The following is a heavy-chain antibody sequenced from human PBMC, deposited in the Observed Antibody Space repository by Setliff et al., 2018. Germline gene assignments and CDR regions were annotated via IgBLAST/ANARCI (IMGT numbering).Heavy chain of an antibody. V-gene: IGHV5-51*01. D-gene: IGHD3-22*01. CDR2: IYPGDSDT. Sequence: PGESLTLSCKGSGYSFTSYWIGWVRQMPGKGLEWMGIIYPGDSDTRYSPSFQGQVTTSADKSISTAYLQWSSLKASDTAMYYCARRRYYDSSGYYYFDYWGQGTLVTVS. CDR1: GYSFTSYW. J-gene: IGHJ4*02. CDR3: ARRRYYDSSGYYYFDY.